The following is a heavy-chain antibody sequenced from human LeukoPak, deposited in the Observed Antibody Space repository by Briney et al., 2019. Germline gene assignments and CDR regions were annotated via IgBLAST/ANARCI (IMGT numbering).Heavy chain of an antibody. CDR1: GFMFSNYE. J-gene: IGHJ5*02. Sequence: GGSLRLSCAASGFMFSNYEMNWARQAPGKGLEWVSYISSSGSTIYYAASVKGRFTVSRDNAKTSLYLQMNSLRAEDTAVYYCARDHRGYGWFDLWGQGTLVTVSS. CDR2: ISSSGSTI. V-gene: IGHV3-48*03. D-gene: IGHD2-15*01. CDR3: ARDHRGYGWFDL.